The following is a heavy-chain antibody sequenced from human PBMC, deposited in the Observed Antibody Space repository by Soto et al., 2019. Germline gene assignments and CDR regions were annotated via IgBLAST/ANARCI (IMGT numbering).Heavy chain of an antibody. J-gene: IGHJ1*01. CDR3: PRANFDPSSYFFAH. D-gene: IGHD3-10*01. CDR1: GFTFDDFT. Sequence: EVQLVESGGGLVQPGGSLRLSCAASGFTFDDFTMHWVRQVPGKGLEWVSSISWNRGDIQYADSVRGRFTISRDNSEDTLDLQMNSLRPEDTAIYYCPRANFDPSSYFFAHWGQGTLVTVSS. CDR2: ISWNRGDI. V-gene: IGHV3-9*01.